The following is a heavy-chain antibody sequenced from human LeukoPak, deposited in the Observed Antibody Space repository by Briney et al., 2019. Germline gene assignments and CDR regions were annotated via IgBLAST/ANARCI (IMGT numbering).Heavy chain of an antibody. V-gene: IGHV3-23*01. CDR2: ISGGGGDA. D-gene: IGHD3-10*01. CDR1: GFTFGSYA. Sequence: GGSLSLSCAASGFTFGSYAMTWVRQAPGKGLEWVSVISGGGGDAYYADSVKGRFTISRENSKHTLYLQLSSLRADGTAIYYFAKPQKMMRGAPDYWGQGNLVIVSS. J-gene: IGHJ4*02. CDR3: AKPQKMMRGAPDY.